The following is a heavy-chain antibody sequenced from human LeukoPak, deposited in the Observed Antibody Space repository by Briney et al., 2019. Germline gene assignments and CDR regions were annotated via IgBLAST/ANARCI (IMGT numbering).Heavy chain of an antibody. CDR3: ARTEYDYNNYAYYYGMDV. Sequence: SETLSLTCTVSGGSISSYYWSWIRQPPGKGLEWIGYIYYSGSTNYNPSLKSRVTISVDTSKNQFSLKLNSVTDTDTAMYYCARTEYDYNNYAYYYGMDVWGQGTTVTVSS. CDR2: IYYSGST. J-gene: IGHJ6*02. V-gene: IGHV4-59*08. D-gene: IGHD4-4*01. CDR1: GGSISSYY.